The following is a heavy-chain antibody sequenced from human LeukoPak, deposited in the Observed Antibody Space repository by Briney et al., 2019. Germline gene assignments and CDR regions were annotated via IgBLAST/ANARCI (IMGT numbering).Heavy chain of an antibody. J-gene: IGHJ6*03. CDR3: AREGREKVAAITNRYYNYYLDL. V-gene: IGHV3-48*03. Sequence: GGSLRLSCAASGFTFSSYEMNWVRQAPGKGLEWVSYISSSSPIYYADSVKGRFTISRDNAKNSLFLQMNSLRAEDTAVYYCAREGREKVAAITNRYYNYYLDLWGKGTTVTVSS. CDR1: GFTFSSYE. CDR2: ISSSSPI. D-gene: IGHD5-12*01.